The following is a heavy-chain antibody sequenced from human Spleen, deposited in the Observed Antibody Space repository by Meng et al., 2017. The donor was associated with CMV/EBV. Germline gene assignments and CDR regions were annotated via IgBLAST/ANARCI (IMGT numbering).Heavy chain of an antibody. J-gene: IGHJ4*02. V-gene: IGHV2-26*01. Sequence: SWVRQAPGKGLEWLAHIFSNDEKSYSTSLKSRLTISKDTSKSQVVLTMTNMDPVDTATYYCARMSYSSIWYVDYWGQGTLVTVSS. CDR2: IFSNDEK. D-gene: IGHD6-13*01. CDR3: ARMSYSSIWYVDY.